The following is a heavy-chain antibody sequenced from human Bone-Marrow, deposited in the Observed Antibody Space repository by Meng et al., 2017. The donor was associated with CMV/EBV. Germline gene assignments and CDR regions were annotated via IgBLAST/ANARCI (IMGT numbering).Heavy chain of an antibody. CDR1: GYTLTAYY. J-gene: IGHJ4*02. Sequence: ASVKVSCKTSGYTLTAYYMHWVRQAPGEGLEWMGWINPNTGGTNYAQKFQGRITMTRDTSIRTAYMELSSLRSDDTAVYYCARAYDLWSGYYIYYFDYWGQGTLVTVSS. CDR3: ARAYDLWSGYYIYYFDY. D-gene: IGHD3-3*01. V-gene: IGHV1-2*02. CDR2: INPNTGGT.